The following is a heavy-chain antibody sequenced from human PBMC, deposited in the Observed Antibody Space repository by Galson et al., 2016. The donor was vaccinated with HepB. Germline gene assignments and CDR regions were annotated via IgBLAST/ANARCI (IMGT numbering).Heavy chain of an antibody. V-gene: IGHV3-21*01. D-gene: IGHD6-19*01. CDR2: ISASSNHI. CDR1: GFPFTGYS. CDR3: ARESVVAGEPGWFDP. Sequence: SLRLSCAASGFPFTGYSMNWVRQAPGKGLEWVAYISASSNHIYYVDSVRGRFSVSRDNSKNSVYLQMNSLRTEDTAVYFCARESVVAGEPGWFDPWGLGTLVTVSS. J-gene: IGHJ5*02.